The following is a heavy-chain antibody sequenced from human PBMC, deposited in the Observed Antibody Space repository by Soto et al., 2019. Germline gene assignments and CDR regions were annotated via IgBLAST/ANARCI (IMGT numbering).Heavy chain of an antibody. Sequence: EVQLLESGGGLVQPGGSLRLSCAASGFTFSSYAMSCVRQAPGKGLEWVSVIRSSGDRTYYADSVKGRFTISRDNSKNTLYMQMNSQRAEHTAVYYCATPQGPGNPYYYAMDVWGQGPTVTVSS. CDR2: IRSSGDRT. CDR3: ATPQGPGNPYYYAMDV. V-gene: IGHV3-23*01. CDR1: GFTFSSYA. J-gene: IGHJ6*02.